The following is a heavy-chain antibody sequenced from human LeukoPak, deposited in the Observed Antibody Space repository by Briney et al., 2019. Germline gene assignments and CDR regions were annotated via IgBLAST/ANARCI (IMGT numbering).Heavy chain of an antibody. CDR1: GFTFSSYA. D-gene: IGHD3-16*02. CDR3: AKGDYDYVWGSYRYTRGNNYFDY. V-gene: IGHV3-23*01. Sequence: GGSLRLSCAASGFTFSSYAMSWVRQAPGKGLEWVSAISGSGGSTYYADSVKGRFTISRDNSKNTLYLQMNSLRAEDTAVYYCAKGDYDYVWGSYRYTRGNNYFDYWGQGTLVTVSS. CDR2: ISGSGGST. J-gene: IGHJ4*02.